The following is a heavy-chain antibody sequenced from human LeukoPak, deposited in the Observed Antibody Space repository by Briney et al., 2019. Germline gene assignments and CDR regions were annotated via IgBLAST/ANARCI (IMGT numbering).Heavy chain of an antibody. Sequence: PSETLSLTCTVSGGSISSYYWSWIRQPAGKGLEWIGRIYTSGSTNYNPSLKSRVTMSVDTSKNQFSLKLSSVTAADTAVFYCARGSVAGMGGIFDYWGQGTLVTVSS. V-gene: IGHV4-4*07. CDR3: ARGSVAGMGGIFDY. CDR1: GGSISSYY. CDR2: IYTSGST. D-gene: IGHD6-19*01. J-gene: IGHJ4*02.